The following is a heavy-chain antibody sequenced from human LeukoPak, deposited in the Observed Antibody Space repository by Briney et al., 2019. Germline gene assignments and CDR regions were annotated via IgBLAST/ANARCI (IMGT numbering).Heavy chain of an antibody. V-gene: IGHV1-46*01. J-gene: IGHJ4*02. CDR1: GYTFTSYY. CDR3: AKGERKTAYYYDSSGYYMAFDY. D-gene: IGHD3-22*01. CDR2: INPSGGRT. Sequence: AASVKVSCKASGYTFTSYYMHWVRQAPGQGLEWMGIINPSGGRTSYAQKFQGRVTMTRDMSTSTVYMELNSLRAEDTAVYYCAKGERKTAYYYDSSGYYMAFDYWGQGTLVTVSS.